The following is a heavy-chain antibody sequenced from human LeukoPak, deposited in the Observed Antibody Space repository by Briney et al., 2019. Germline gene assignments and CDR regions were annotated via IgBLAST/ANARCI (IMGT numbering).Heavy chain of an antibody. Sequence: GASVKVSCKASGYTFTSYGISWVRQAPGQGLEWMGWINPNSGGTNYAQKFQGRVTMTRDTSISTAYMELSRLRSDDTAVYYCARASWGFDYWGQGTLVTVSS. CDR1: GYTFTSYG. J-gene: IGHJ4*02. CDR3: ARASWGFDY. CDR2: INPNSGGT. V-gene: IGHV1-2*02. D-gene: IGHD6-13*01.